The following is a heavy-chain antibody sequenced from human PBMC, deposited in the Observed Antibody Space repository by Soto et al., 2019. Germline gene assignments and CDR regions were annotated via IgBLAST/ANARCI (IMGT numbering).Heavy chain of an antibody. CDR1: GFTFSSYD. Sequence: PGGSLRLSCAASGFTFSSYDMHWVRQAPGKGLEWVAVISYDGSNKYYADSVKGRFTISRDNSKNTLYLQMNSLRAEDTAVYYCAKDAQTWIQLWLLDYWGQGTLVTVSS. J-gene: IGHJ4*02. CDR3: AKDAQTWIQLWLLDY. V-gene: IGHV3-30*18. CDR2: ISYDGSNK. D-gene: IGHD5-18*01.